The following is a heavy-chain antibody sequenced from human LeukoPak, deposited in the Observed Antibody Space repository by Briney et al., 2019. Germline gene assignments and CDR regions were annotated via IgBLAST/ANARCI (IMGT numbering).Heavy chain of an antibody. D-gene: IGHD1-26*01. CDR2: ITGSGGST. Sequence: GGSLRLSCAASGFTFSTYVVNWVRQAPGKGLEWVSTITGSGGSTYYADSVKGRFTISRDNSKNTLYLQMNSLRAEDTAVYYCARASGSYFDYWGQGTLVTVSS. CDR3: ARASGSYFDY. CDR1: GFTFSTYV. J-gene: IGHJ4*02. V-gene: IGHV3-23*01.